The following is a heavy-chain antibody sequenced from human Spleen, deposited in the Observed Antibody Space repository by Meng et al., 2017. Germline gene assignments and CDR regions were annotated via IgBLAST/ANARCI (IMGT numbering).Heavy chain of an antibody. D-gene: IGHD4-11*01. CDR3: ARGPTTMAHDFDY. V-gene: IGHV4-34*01. CDR1: GGSFSDYY. Sequence: QVPLLQWGAGLLKPSETLSLTCVVSGGSFSDYYWSWIRQPPGKGLEWIGEINHSGSTNYNPSLESRATISVDTSQNNLSLKLSSVTAADSAVYYCARGPTTMAHDFDYWGQGILVTVSS. CDR2: INHSGST. J-gene: IGHJ4*02.